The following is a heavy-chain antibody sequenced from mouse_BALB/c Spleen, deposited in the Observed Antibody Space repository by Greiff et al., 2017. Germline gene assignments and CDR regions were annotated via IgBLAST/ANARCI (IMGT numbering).Heavy chain of an antibody. J-gene: IGHJ3*01. CDR3: ARGPYDGYYTWFAY. V-gene: IGHV5-15*02. D-gene: IGHD2-3*01. CDR2: ISNLAYSI. Sequence: EVQRVESGGGLVQPGGSRKLSCAASGFTFSDYGMAWVRQAPGKGPEWVAFISNLAYSIYYADTVTGRFTISRENAKNTLYLEMSSLRSEDTAMYYCARGPYDGYYTWFAYWGQGTLVTVSA. CDR1: GFTFSDYG.